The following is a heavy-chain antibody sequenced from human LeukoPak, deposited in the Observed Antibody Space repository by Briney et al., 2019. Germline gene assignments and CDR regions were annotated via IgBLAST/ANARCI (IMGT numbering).Heavy chain of an antibody. D-gene: IGHD6-19*01. CDR1: GFTFDDYA. V-gene: IGHV3-9*01. Sequence: PGGSLRLSCAASGFTFDDYAMHWVRQAPGKGLEWVSGISWNSGSIGYADSVKGRFTISRDNAKNSLYLQMNSLRAEDTALYYCAKDRGGNGIAVAGTWFDPWGQGTLVTVSS. CDR3: AKDRGGNGIAVAGTWFDP. J-gene: IGHJ5*02. CDR2: ISWNSGSI.